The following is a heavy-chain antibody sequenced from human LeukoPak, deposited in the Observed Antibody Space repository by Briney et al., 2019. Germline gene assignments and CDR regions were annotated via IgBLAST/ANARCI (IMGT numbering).Heavy chain of an antibody. D-gene: IGHD5-24*01. CDR3: ARHVSAYNPHWYFDL. J-gene: IGHJ2*01. Sequence: SETLPLTCTVSGDSLSDNYWSWIRQPAGKGLEWIGRIYTSGSINYNPSLKSRVSMSIDTSKNQLSLNLRSLTAADTAVYYCARHVSAYNPHWYFDLWGRGTLVTVSA. CDR2: IYTSGSI. CDR1: GDSLSDNY. V-gene: IGHV4-4*07.